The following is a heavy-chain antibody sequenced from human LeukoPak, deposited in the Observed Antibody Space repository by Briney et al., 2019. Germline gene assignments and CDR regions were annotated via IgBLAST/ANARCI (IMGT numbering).Heavy chain of an antibody. CDR1: GFTFSSYA. D-gene: IGHD3-22*01. J-gene: IGHJ4*02. CDR3: STVGLSGYYDSRGYYYFDY. CDR2: IKSNTYGGTT. V-gene: IGHV3-15*01. Sequence: PGGSLRLSCAASGFTFSSYAMSWVRQAPGKGLEWVGRIKSNTYGGTTDYAAPVKGRFTISRDDSKNTLYLQMNSLKTEDTAVYYCSTVGLSGYYDSRGYYYFDYWGQGTLVTVSS.